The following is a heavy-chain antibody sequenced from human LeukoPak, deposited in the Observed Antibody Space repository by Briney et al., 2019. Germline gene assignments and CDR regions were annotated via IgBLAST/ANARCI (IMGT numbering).Heavy chain of an antibody. CDR2: VYSSGYT. V-gene: IGHV4-59*08. J-gene: IGHJ4*02. D-gene: IGHD3-3*01. Sequence: KPSETLSLTCTVSGGSIGNYCWSWIRQPPGKGLEWIGYVYSSGYTNYNPSLKSRVTISVDTSNNHFSLRLSSVTAADTAVYYCARLTRFVSGVLNPLDSWGQGTLVTVSS. CDR3: ARLTRFVSGVLNPLDS. CDR1: GGSIGNYC.